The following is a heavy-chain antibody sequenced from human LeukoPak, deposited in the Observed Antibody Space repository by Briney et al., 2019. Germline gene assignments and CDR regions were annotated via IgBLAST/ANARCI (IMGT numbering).Heavy chain of an antibody. V-gene: IGHV4-39*01. Sequence: SETLSLTCTVSGGSISSSTYYWGWIRQPPGKGLEWIGSIHYSGSTHYNPSLKSRVTTSVDTSKNQFSLKLNSVTAADTAVYYCARVGATTSSLDYYYGMDVWGQGTTVTVSS. CDR2: IHYSGST. CDR1: GGSISSSTYY. CDR3: ARVGATTSSLDYYYGMDV. J-gene: IGHJ6*02. D-gene: IGHD1-26*01.